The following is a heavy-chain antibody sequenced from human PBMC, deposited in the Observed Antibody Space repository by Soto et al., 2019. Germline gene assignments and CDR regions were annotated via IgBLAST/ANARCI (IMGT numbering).Heavy chain of an antibody. J-gene: IGHJ4*02. D-gene: IGHD2-15*01. CDR1: GAYMRNDYYY. V-gene: IGHV4-31*11. CDR3: ARWVEVSLDYFDS. Sequence: QVQLQESGPGLVKPSQTLSLTCAVSGAYMRNDYYYWSWVRQKPGKDLEWIGHMHHSGRTHYNPSXXXRXXISVDTSKNQFSLYLNSVTAADTAVYYCARWVEVSLDYFDSWGQGTPVTVSS. CDR2: MHHSGRT.